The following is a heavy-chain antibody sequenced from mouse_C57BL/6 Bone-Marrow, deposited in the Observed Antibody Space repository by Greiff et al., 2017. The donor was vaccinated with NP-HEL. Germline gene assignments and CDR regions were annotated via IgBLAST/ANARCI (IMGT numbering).Heavy chain of an antibody. V-gene: IGHV1-52*01. CDR3: ARRPVRGWYFDV. CDR2: IDPSDSET. J-gene: IGHJ1*03. D-gene: IGHD1-1*01. CDR1: GYTFTSYW. Sequence: QVQLQQPGAELVRPGSSVKLSCKASGYTFTSYWMHWVKQRPIQGLEWIGNIDPSDSETHYNQKFKDKATLTVDKSSSTAYMQLSSLTSEDSAVYYCARRPVRGWYFDVWGTGTTVTVSS.